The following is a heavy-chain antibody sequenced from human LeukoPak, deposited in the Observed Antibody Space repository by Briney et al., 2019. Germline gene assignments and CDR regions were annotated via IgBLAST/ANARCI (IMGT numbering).Heavy chain of an antibody. CDR3: ARQGDYDSRGYQIDDAFDI. D-gene: IGHD3-22*01. Sequence: ETLGLTRTVSEGAMSSSSYDWGWIRKPPGKGLEWIGSIYYSGSTYYNPSLKCRVTISVDTSKNQFSLKLSSVTAADTAVYYCARQGDYDSRGYQIDDAFDIWGQGTMVTVSS. CDR1: EGAMSSSSYD. J-gene: IGHJ3*02. V-gene: IGHV4-39*01. CDR2: IYYSGST.